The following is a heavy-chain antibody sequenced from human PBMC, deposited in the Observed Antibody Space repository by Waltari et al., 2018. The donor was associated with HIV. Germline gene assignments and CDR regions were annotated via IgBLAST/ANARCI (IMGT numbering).Heavy chain of an antibody. CDR3: STSRPGAMFGDA. V-gene: IGHV1-8*02. CDR2: MNPSTGNA. Sequence: QGQLVQSGAEVKQSGASERISCKDSGYPFTNYDINWLRQATGQGLEWMGWMNPSTGNAGFAHNFQGRVVMTRDIPINTAYMELSGLTSHDAAVYYCSTSRPGAMFGDAWGQGTLVTVSS. D-gene: IGHD3-3*01. J-gene: IGHJ5*02. CDR1: GYPFTNYD.